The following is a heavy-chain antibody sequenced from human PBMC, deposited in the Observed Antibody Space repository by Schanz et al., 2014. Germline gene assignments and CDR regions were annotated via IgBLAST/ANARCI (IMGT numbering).Heavy chain of an antibody. CDR2: IIPVLNIA. D-gene: IGHD2-2*01. V-gene: IGHV1-69*04. CDR3: ARDRRRYCSTASCLHDNWFDP. CDR1: GGTFSSDT. Sequence: QVQLVQSGAEVKKPGASVKVSCKASGGTFSSDTFSWVRQAPGQGLEWMGKIIPVLNIATYAQRFQGRVTMTTDTSTGTAYMELRSLRSDDTAVYYCARDRRRYCSTASCLHDNWFDPWGQGTLVIVSS. J-gene: IGHJ5*02.